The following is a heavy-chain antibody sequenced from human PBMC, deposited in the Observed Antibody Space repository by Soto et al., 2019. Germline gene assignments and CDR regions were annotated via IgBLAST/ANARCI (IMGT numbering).Heavy chain of an antibody. CDR3: ASKYYYDSSGYPYGMDV. J-gene: IGHJ6*02. Sequence: QVQLVQSGAEVKKPGSSVKVSCKASGGTFSSYAISWVRQAPGQGLEWMGGIIPIFGTANYAQKFQGRVTITADEATSTAYRELSSLRSEDTAVYYGASKYYYDSSGYPYGMDVWGQGTTVTVSS. V-gene: IGHV1-69*01. CDR1: GGTFSSYA. D-gene: IGHD3-22*01. CDR2: IIPIFGTA.